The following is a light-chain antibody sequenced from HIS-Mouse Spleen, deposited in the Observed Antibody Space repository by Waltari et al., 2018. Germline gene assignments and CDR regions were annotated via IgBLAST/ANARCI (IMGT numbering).Light chain of an antibody. J-gene: IGLJ3*02. CDR3: AAWDDSLSGPV. CDR1: SSNIGSHY. V-gene: IGLV1-47*01. CDR2: RNN. Sequence: QSVLTQPPSASGTPGQRVTISCSGSSSNIGSHYVYWYQLLPGTAPKLLIYRNNQRPSGVPDRFSGSKSGTSASLAISGLRSEDEADYYCAAWDDSLSGPVFGGGTKLTVL.